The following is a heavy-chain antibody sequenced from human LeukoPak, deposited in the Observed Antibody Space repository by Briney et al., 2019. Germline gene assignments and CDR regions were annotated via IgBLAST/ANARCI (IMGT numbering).Heavy chain of an antibody. CDR2: IRYDGSNK. Sequence: GGSLRLSCAASGFTFSSYGMHWVRQAPGKGLEWVAFIRYDGSNKYYADTVKGRFTISRDNSRDTLYLQMISLRAEDTAVYYCAKSAVGATLGDYWGQGTPVTVSS. CDR1: GFTFSSYG. D-gene: IGHD1-26*01. V-gene: IGHV3-30*02. J-gene: IGHJ4*02. CDR3: AKSAVGATLGDY.